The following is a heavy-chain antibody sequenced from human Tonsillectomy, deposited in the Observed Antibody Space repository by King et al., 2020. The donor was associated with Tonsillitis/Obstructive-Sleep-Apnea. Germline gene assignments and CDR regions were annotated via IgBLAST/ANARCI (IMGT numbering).Heavy chain of an antibody. CDR3: ARAEVELATINAFDI. V-gene: IGHV4-59*01. CDR1: GGSISSYY. CDR2: IYYSGST. D-gene: IGHD5-24*01. J-gene: IGHJ3*02. Sequence: QLQESGPGLVKPSETLSLTCTVSGGSISSYYWSWIRQPPGKGLEWIGYIYYSGSTNYNPSLKSRVTLSVDTSKNQFSLKLSSVTAADTAVYYCARAEVELATINAFDIWGQGTMVTVSS.